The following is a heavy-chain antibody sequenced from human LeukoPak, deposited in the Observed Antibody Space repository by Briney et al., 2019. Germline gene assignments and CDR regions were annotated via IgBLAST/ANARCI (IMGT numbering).Heavy chain of an antibody. V-gene: IGHV5-51*01. CDR3: ARRLIRGYNWFDP. D-gene: IGHD4-23*01. CDR2: IYPGDSDT. J-gene: IGHJ5*02. Sequence: GASLKISCKGSGYSFTSYWIGWVRQLPGKGLEWMGIIYPGDSDTRYSPSFQGQVTISADKSISTAYLQWSSLKASDTAMYYCARRLIRGYNWFDPWGQGTLVTVSS. CDR1: GYSFTSYW.